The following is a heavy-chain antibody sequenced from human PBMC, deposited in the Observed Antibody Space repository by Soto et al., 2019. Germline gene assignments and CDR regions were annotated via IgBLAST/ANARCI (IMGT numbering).Heavy chain of an antibody. Sequence: QVQLKESGPGLVKPSQTLSLTCTVSGGTTSGGGYYWSWVRQHPEKCREWIGNIYYSGSTSYNPSLKSRLTISVDTSKNQFSLKLSSVTAADTAVYYCARGVIHWGQGTLVTVSS. D-gene: IGHD3-16*02. V-gene: IGHV4-31*03. CDR3: ARGVIH. CDR1: GGTTSGGGYY. J-gene: IGHJ4*02. CDR2: IYYSGST.